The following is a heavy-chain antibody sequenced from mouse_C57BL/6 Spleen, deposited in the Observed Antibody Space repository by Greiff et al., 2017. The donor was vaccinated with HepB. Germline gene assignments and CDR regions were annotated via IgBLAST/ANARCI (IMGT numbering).Heavy chain of an antibody. D-gene: IGHD1-1*01. Sequence: QVQLQQPGTELVKPGASVKLSCKASGYTFTSYWMHWVKQRPGQGLEWIGNINPSNGGTNYNEKFKSKATLTVDKSSSTAYMQLSSLTSEDSAVYYCARRGYYGSSYYYAMDYWGQGTSVTVSS. CDR1: GYTFTSYW. CDR2: INPSNGGT. V-gene: IGHV1-53*01. J-gene: IGHJ4*01. CDR3: ARRGYYGSSYYYAMDY.